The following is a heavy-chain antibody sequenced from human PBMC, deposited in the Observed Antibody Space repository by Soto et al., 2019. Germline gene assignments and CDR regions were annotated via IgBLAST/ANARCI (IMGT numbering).Heavy chain of an antibody. CDR1: GGSVSSGSYY. D-gene: IGHD2-2*01. CDR3: ARSLYCISTGCSPLNDY. Sequence: QVQLQESGPGLVKPSETLSLTCTVSGGSVSSGSYYWSWIRQPPGKGLEWIGYIYYSGSTNYNPSLKSRVTITVDTTNNQFALNLSSVTAADTAVYYCARSLYCISTGCSPLNDYWGQGTLVTVSA. CDR2: IYYSGST. V-gene: IGHV4-61*01. J-gene: IGHJ4*02.